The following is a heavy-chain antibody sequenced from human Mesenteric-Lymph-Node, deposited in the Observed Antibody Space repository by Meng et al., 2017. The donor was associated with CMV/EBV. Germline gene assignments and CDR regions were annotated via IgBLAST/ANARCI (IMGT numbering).Heavy chain of an antibody. CDR1: GSPFTGYY. V-gene: IGHV1-2*06. J-gene: IGHJ4*02. CDR2: INPNSGGT. CDR3: TRVGGGYFDY. D-gene: IGHD3-16*01. Sequence: VPCTASGSPFTGYYMHWVRQAPGQGLEWMGRINPNSGGTNYAQKFQGRVTMTRDTSISTAYMELSRLRSNDTAVYYCTRVGGGYFDYWGQGTLVTVSS.